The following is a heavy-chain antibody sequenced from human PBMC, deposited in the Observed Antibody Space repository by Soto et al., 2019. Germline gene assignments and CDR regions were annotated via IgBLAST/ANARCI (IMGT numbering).Heavy chain of an antibody. CDR2: ISYDSDTI. V-gene: IGHV3-48*02. CDR1: GFAFGTYS. D-gene: IGHD3-3*01. CDR3: ARLYYDYV. J-gene: IGHJ6*02. Sequence: PGGSLRLSCAGSGFAFGTYSMNWVRQAAGKGLEWIAYISYDSDTIQYADSVKGRFTISRDNAKNSLYLQMNSLRDEDTAVYYCARLYYDYVWGQGTTVTVSS.